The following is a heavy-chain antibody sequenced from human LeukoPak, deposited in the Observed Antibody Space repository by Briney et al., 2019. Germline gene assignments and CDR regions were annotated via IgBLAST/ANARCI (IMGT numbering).Heavy chain of an antibody. CDR2: ISDSGGNT. Sequence: GGSLRLPCAASGFTFNTYAMSWVRQAPWERLQWVSGISDSGGNTYYADSVRGRFTISRDNSKNTLYLQMNSLRAEDTAVYYCARHRSSWLIDYWGQGTLVTVSS. D-gene: IGHD6-6*01. V-gene: IGHV3-23*01. CDR1: GFTFNTYA. J-gene: IGHJ4*02. CDR3: ARHRSSWLIDY.